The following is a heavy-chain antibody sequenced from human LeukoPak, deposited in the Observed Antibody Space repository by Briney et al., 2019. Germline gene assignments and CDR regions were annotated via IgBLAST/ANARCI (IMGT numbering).Heavy chain of an antibody. J-gene: IGHJ4*02. Sequence: SETLSLTCTVSGGSISSYYWSWIRQPAGKGLEWIGRIYATGSTNYNPSLKGRVTMSVDTSKNQFSLNLNSVTAADTAVYYCARVGYSSGWYPLDYWGQGTLPTVSA. CDR1: GGSISSYY. CDR2: IYATGST. V-gene: IGHV4-4*07. CDR3: ARVGYSSGWYPLDY. D-gene: IGHD6-19*01.